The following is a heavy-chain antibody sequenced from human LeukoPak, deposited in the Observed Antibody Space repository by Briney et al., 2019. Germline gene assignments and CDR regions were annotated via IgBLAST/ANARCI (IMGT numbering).Heavy chain of an antibody. Sequence: GGSLRLSCAASGFTFSSYAMSWVRQAPGKGLEWVANIKQVGSEQYYVDSVKGRFTISRDNAKNSLYLQMNSLRAEDTAVYYCARAKTYYYDSSGPNYYYGMDVWGQGTTVTVYS. CDR1: GFTFSSYA. CDR2: IKQVGSEQ. CDR3: ARAKTYYYDSSGPNYYYGMDV. J-gene: IGHJ6*02. D-gene: IGHD3-22*01. V-gene: IGHV3-7*01.